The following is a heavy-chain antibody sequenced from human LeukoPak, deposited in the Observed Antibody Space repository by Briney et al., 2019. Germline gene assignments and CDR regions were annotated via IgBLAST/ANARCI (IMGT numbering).Heavy chain of an antibody. D-gene: IGHD3-10*01. J-gene: IGHJ4*02. CDR2: INPSGGST. Sequence: WASVKVSFKASGYTLTGYYMHWVRQAPGQGLEWMGIINPSGGSTSYAQKFQGRVTMTRDTSTSTVYMELSSLRSEDTAVYFCARDYGSGMYTLLVFYFCGQGTLVTVSS. V-gene: IGHV1-46*01. CDR3: ARDYGSGMYTLLVFYF. CDR1: GYTLTGYY.